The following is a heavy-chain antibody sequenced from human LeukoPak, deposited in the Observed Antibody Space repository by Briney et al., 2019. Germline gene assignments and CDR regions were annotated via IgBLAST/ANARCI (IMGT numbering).Heavy chain of an antibody. Sequence: PGGSLRLSCAASGFTFSSYSMNWVRQAPGEGLEWVSTISYSGDSTYYADSVKGRFTISRDNSKNTLCLQMNSLRAEDTAVYFCAKVPYSDYGSGRPPFMDVWGQGTTVAVSS. CDR2: ISYSGDST. J-gene: IGHJ6*02. D-gene: IGHD3-10*01. CDR1: GFTFSSYS. CDR3: AKVPYSDYGSGRPPFMDV. V-gene: IGHV3-23*01.